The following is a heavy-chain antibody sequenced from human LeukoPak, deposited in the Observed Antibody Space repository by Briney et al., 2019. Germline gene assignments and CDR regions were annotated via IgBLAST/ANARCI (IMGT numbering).Heavy chain of an antibody. D-gene: IGHD5-18*01. CDR2: ISYDGSNK. Sequence: GGSLRLSCAASGFTFSSYAMHWVRQAPGKGLEWVAVISYDGSNKYYADSVKGRFTISRDNSKNTLYLQMNSLRAEDTAVYYCAREAPGYSYGHVDYRGQGALVTVSS. V-gene: IGHV3-30-3*01. J-gene: IGHJ4*02. CDR1: GFTFSSYA. CDR3: AREAPGYSYGHVDY.